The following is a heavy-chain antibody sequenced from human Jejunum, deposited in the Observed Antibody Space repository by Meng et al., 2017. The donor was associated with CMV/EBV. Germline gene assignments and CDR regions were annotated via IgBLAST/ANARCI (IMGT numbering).Heavy chain of an antibody. CDR1: DHY. CDR2: TKSKAKSYTT. CDR3: ATLGYCSGTSCYTSGY. V-gene: IGHV3-72*01. Sequence: DHYMDWVSQAPGKGLEWVGRTKSKAKSYTTEYAASVKGRFTISRDTSRNSLYLQMNSLKTEDTAIYYCATLGYCSGTSCYTSGYWGQGTRVTVSS. D-gene: IGHD2-2*02. J-gene: IGHJ4*02.